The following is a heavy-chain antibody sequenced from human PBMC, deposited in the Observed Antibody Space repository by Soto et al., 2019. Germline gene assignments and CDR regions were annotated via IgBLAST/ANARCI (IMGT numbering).Heavy chain of an antibody. D-gene: IGHD2-21*01. Sequence: QVHLVQSGAEVKKPGSSVKVSCKASGGIFNNYPFSWVRQAPGQGLQWMGGITPILDTPTYAQRFQDRVAITADASTPTVYMELGRLRSEDTAVYFCAREDVGYRGGSTCFVFDSWGQGTMVILSS. V-gene: IGHV1-69*01. CDR1: GGIFNNYP. J-gene: IGHJ4*02. CDR2: ITPILDTP. CDR3: AREDVGYRGGSTCFVFDS.